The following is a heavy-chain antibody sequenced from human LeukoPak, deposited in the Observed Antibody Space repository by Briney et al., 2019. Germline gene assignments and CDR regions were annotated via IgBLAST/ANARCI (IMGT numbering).Heavy chain of an antibody. CDR1: GFTFSNAW. CDR3: TTGVKGDIPDAFDI. Sequence: GGSLRLSCAASGFTFSNAWMSWVRQAPGKGLEWVGRIKSKTDGGTTDYAAPVKGRFTISRDDSKNTLYLQMNSLKTEDTAVYYCTTGVKGDIPDAFDIWGQGTMVTVSS. J-gene: IGHJ3*02. CDR2: IKSKTDGGTT. V-gene: IGHV3-15*01. D-gene: IGHD2-15*01.